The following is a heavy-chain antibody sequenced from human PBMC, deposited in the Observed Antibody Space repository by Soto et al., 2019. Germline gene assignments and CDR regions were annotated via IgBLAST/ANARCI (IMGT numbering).Heavy chain of an antibody. CDR1: GDSISSNSHY. D-gene: IGHD2-21*02. J-gene: IGHJ4*02. CDR3: AKNRGNSDFAY. Sequence: SETLSLTCTVSGDSISSNSHYWGWIRQPPGKGLESIANIYYDGNTYYNPSLKSRVSLSVDKSKNQFSLSLTSVTAADAAMYYCAKNRGNSDFAYWGQGILVTVSS. V-gene: IGHV4-39*07. CDR2: IYYDGNT.